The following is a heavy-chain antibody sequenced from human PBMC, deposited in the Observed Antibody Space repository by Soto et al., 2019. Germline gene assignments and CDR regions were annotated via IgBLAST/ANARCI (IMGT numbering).Heavy chain of an antibody. V-gene: IGHV3-21*01. Sequence: GESLKISCAASGFTFSDYYMSWVRQAPGKGLEWFSSISSSSSYIYYADSVKGRFTISRDNAKNSLYLQMNSLRAEDTAVYYCEGNNWNDGDAFDIWGQGTMVTVSS. CDR2: ISSSSSYI. D-gene: IGHD1-20*01. CDR3: EGNNWNDGDAFDI. J-gene: IGHJ3*02. CDR1: GFTFSDYY.